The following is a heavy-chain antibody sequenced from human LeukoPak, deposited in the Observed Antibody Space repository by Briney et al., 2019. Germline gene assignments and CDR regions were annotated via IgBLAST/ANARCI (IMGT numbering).Heavy chain of an antibody. CDR3: ARRWPNCSGGSCYGDNWFDP. D-gene: IGHD2-15*01. J-gene: IGHJ5*02. CDR1: GYRFSNYW. V-gene: IGHV5-51*01. Sequence: GESLKISCKGSGYRFSNYWIGWVRNMPGKGLEWMGMIYPGDSDIRYSPSFQGQVTISADKSISTAYLQWSSLKASDTAMYYCARRWPNCSGGSCYGDNWFDPWGQGTLVTVSS. CDR2: IYPGDSDI.